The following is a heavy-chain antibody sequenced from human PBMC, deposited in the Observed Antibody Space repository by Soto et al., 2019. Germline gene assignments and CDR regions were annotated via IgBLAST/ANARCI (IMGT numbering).Heavy chain of an antibody. CDR3: AHKKVDSGIHLPDAY. J-gene: IGHJ4*02. CDR1: GFSLSTSGVG. Sequence: QITLKESGPTLVKPTQTLTLTCTFSGFSLSTSGVGVGWIRQPPGKALEWLSLIYWDDDNRSSQSLKTRLNITKDPSKNQLVLTMSNMDPMDTATYYCAHKKVDSGIHLPDAYCGQGALVTVSS. V-gene: IGHV2-5*02. D-gene: IGHD2-2*01. CDR2: IYWDDDN.